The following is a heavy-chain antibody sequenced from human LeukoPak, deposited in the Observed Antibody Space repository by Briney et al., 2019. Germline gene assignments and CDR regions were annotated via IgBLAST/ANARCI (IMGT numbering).Heavy chain of an antibody. CDR2: ISAYNGNT. CDR1: GYTFTSYG. J-gene: IGHJ4*02. D-gene: IGHD6-25*01. V-gene: IGHV1-18*01. Sequence: GASVTVSCTASGYTFTSYGISWVRQAPGQGLEWMGWISAYNGNTNYAQKLQGRVTMATDTSTSTAYMELRSLRSDDTAVYYCARDAATELDYWGQGTLVTVSS. CDR3: ARDAATELDY.